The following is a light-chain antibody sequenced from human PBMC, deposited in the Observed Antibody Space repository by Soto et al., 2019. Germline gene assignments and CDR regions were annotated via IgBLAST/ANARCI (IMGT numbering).Light chain of an antibody. Sequence: PGDRITITCRASQTMSSWLAWDQQIPGKAPKLVLYGASTRATGIPARFSGSGSGTEFTLTISSLQSEDYAVYYCQQYNHWPPITFGPGTRLEIK. V-gene: IGKV3-15*01. CDR1: QTMSSW. CDR3: QQYNHWPPIT. CDR2: GAS. J-gene: IGKJ5*01.